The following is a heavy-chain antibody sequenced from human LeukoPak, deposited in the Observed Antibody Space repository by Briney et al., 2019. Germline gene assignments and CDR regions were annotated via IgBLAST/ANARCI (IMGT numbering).Heavy chain of an antibody. CDR3: AREGYCGITSCYYWFDP. J-gene: IGHJ5*02. V-gene: IGHV1-2*02. Sequence: ASVKVSCKASGYTFTRYYMHWVRQAPGQGLEWMGWINPNSGGKNYAQKFQGRVTMTSDTSISTAYMELSRLRSDDTAVYYCAREGYCGITSCYYWFDPWGQGTLVTGSS. CDR1: GYTFTRYY. D-gene: IGHD2-2*01. CDR2: INPNSGGK.